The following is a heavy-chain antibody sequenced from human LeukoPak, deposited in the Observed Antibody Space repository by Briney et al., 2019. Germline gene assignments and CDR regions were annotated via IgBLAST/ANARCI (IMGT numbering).Heavy chain of an antibody. CDR3: ARVARVGANGDY. J-gene: IGHJ4*02. V-gene: IGHV1-2*02. CDR1: GYTFTGYY. Sequence: ASVKVSCKASGYTFTGYYMHWVRQAPGQGLEGMGWINPNSGGTNYAQKFQGRVTMTRDTSISTAYMELSRLRSDDTAVYYCARVARVGANGDYWGQGTLVTVSS. CDR2: INPNSGGT. D-gene: IGHD1-26*01.